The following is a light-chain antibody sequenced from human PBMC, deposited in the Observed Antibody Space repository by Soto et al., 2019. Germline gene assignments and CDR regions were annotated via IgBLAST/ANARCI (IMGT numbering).Light chain of an antibody. CDR3: QQYNSYSRT. J-gene: IGKJ1*01. V-gene: IGKV1-5*03. CDR1: QSISSW. Sequence: TQSPSTLAASVGGRVTITCRASQSISSWLAWYQQKPGKAPKLLVYKASSLESGVPSRFSGSGSGTEFTLTISSLQPDDFATYYCQQYNSYSRTFGQVTQVDIK. CDR2: KAS.